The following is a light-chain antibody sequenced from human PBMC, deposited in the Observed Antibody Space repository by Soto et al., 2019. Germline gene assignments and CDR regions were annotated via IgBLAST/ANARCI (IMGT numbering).Light chain of an antibody. CDR3: QQSFMTPPLT. J-gene: IGKJ4*01. CDR1: QSISTY. Sequence: DIQMTQSPSSLSASIGDRITITCRASQSISTYLNWYQQKPGKAPNLLIYGASTLQSGVPSRFSCRGSAKDFTLTISRLQPEDFATYVCQQSFMTPPLTFGGGTKVDIK. V-gene: IGKV1-39*01. CDR2: GAS.